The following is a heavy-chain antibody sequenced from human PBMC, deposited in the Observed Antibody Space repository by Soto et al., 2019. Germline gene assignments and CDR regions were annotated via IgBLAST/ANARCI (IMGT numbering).Heavy chain of an antibody. CDR2: IYYSGST. Sequence: PSATLSLTCTVSGGSISSGGYYWSWIRQHPGKVLEWIGYIYYSGSTYYNPSLKSRVTISVDTSKNQFSLKLSSVTAADTAVYYCAREPDYGGNVAFDIWGQGTMVTVS. CDR1: GGSISSGGYY. V-gene: IGHV4-31*03. CDR3: AREPDYGGNVAFDI. D-gene: IGHD4-17*01. J-gene: IGHJ3*02.